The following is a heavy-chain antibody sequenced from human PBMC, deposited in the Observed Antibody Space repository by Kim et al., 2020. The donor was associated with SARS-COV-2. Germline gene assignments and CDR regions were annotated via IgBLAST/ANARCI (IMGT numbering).Heavy chain of an antibody. CDR1: GDSVSSNSAA. V-gene: IGHV6-1*01. D-gene: IGHD6-19*01. J-gene: IGHJ5*02. CDR3: ARDPMYSSGWPGWFDP. CDR2: TYYRSKWYN. Sequence: SQTLSLTCAISGDSVSSNSAAWNWIRQSPSRGLEWLGRTYYRSKWYNDYAVSVKSRITINPDTSKNQFSLQLNSVTPEDTAVYYCARDPMYSSGWPGWFDPSGPGTLVTVSS.